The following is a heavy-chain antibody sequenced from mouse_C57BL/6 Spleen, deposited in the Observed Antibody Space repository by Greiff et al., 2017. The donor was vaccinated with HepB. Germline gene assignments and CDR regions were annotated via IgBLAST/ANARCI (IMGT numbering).Heavy chain of an antibody. Sequence: QVQLQQPGAELVKPGASVKMSCKASGYTFTSYWITWVKQRPGQGLEWIGDIYPGSGSTNYNEKFKSKATLTVDTSSSTAYMQLSSLTSEDSAVYYCARGLYGYGGAWFAYWGQGTLVTVSA. V-gene: IGHV1-55*01. D-gene: IGHD2-2*01. CDR1: GYTFTSYW. CDR3: ARGLYGYGGAWFAY. J-gene: IGHJ3*01. CDR2: IYPGSGST.